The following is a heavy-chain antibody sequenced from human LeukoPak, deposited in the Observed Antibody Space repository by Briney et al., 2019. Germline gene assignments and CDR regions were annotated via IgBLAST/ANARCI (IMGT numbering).Heavy chain of an antibody. CDR1: GGSISSGGYY. CDR3: ARHTFGYQGGAFDI. D-gene: IGHD5-18*01. J-gene: IGHJ3*02. Sequence: SQTLSLTCTVSGGSISSGGYYWSWIRQPPGKGLEWIGYIYYSGSTNYNPSLKSRVTISVDTSKNQFSLKLSSVTAADTAVYYCARHTFGYQGGAFDIWGQGTMVTVSS. CDR2: IYYSGST. V-gene: IGHV4-61*08.